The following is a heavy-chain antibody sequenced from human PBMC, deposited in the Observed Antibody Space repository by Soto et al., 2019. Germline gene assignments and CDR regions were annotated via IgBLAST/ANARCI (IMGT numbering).Heavy chain of an antibody. V-gene: IGHV1-18*01. CDR2: ISAYDGNT. D-gene: IGHD4-17*01. CDR1: GYTFTSYG. CDR3: ARVWTTVTPNGAFDI. Sequence: QVQLVQSGAEVKKPGASVTVSCKASGYTFTSYGISWVRQAPGQGLEWLGWISAYDGNTNYAQKLQGRVPMTTDTDTSTDHMELRSLRSDATAAYYCARVWTTVTPNGAFDIWGQGTMVTVSS. J-gene: IGHJ3*02.